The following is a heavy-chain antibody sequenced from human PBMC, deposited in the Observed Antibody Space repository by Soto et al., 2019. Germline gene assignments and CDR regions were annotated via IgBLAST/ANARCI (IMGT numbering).Heavy chain of an antibody. CDR2: INHSGST. CDR1: DGSFSGYY. CDR3: ARDSIVEKKTAATGAMVRGVIIPLDN. D-gene: IGHD3-10*01. Sequence: SETLSLTCAVYDGSFSGYYWSWIRQPPGKGLEWIGEINHSGSTNYNPSLKSRVTISVDTSKNQFSLKLSSVTAADTAVYYCARDSIVEKKTAATGAMVRGVIIPLDNWGQGTLVTVSS. V-gene: IGHV4-34*01. J-gene: IGHJ4*02.